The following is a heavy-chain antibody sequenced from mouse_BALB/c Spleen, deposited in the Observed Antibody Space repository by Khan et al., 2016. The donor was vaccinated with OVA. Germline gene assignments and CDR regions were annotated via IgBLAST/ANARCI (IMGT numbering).Heavy chain of an antibody. D-gene: IGHD2-10*01. J-gene: IGHJ3*01. CDR1: GFAFISYD. CDR3: ARPSYYGNPWFTY. CDR2: ISSGGSYS. Sequence: EVEQVESGGGLVKPGGSLKLSCAASGFAFISYDMSWVRQTPEKRLEWVATISSGGSYSYYPDSVKGRFTISRDIDRKTLYLQMSSLRSEDTAFYYCARPSYYGNPWFTYWGQGTLVTVSA. V-gene: IGHV5-9*02.